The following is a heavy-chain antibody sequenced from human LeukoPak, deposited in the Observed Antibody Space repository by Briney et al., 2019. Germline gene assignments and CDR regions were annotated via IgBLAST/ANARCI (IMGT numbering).Heavy chain of an antibody. D-gene: IGHD2-2*03. CDR3: ARDGGYCSSTNCYDY. Sequence: PSETLSLTCTVSGGSTSSYYWSWIRKPPGKGLAWIGYIYYSGSTNYNPSLKSRVTISVDTSTNQFSLKLRSVTAADTAVYYCARDGGYCSSTNCYDYWGQGTLVTVSS. CDR2: IYYSGST. J-gene: IGHJ4*02. CDR1: GGSTSSYY. V-gene: IGHV4-59*01.